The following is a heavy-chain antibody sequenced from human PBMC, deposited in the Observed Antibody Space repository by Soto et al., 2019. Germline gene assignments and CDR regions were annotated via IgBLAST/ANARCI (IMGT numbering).Heavy chain of an antibody. V-gene: IGHV3-11*03. CDR2: ISTSSSYT. D-gene: IGHD2-2*01. CDR1: GFIFGDFY. CDR3: ASFRDTYAHGLFSP. Sequence: GGSLRLSCAASGFIFGDFYMTWIRQAPGKGLEWVSEISTSSSYTNYADSVKGRFTVSRENANNTLYLEMNSLRAEDTAVYFCASFRDTYAHGLFSPCGQRSLVTGSS. J-gene: IGHJ5*02.